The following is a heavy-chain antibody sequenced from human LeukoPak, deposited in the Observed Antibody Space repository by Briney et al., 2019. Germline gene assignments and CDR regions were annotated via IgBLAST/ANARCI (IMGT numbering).Heavy chain of an antibody. D-gene: IGHD3-9*01. J-gene: IGHJ6*03. V-gene: IGHV3-33*08. CDR1: GFTFSSYA. CDR3: ARDYDILTGPYYYMDV. Sequence: GGSLRLSWAASGFTFSSYAMSWVRQAPGKGLEWVAVIWYDGSNKYYADSVKGRFTISRDNSKNTLYLQMNSLRAEDTAVYYCARDYDILTGPYYYMDVWGKGTTVTVS. CDR2: IWYDGSNK.